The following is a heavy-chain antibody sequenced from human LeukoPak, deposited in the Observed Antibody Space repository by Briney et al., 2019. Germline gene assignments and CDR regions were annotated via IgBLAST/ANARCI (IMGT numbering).Heavy chain of an antibody. J-gene: IGHJ4*02. D-gene: IGHD3-16*01. CDR2: ISSSGSTI. Sequence: GGSLRLSCVVSGFTFSSYGMNWVRQAPGKGLEWVSYISSSGSTIYYADSVKGRFTISRDNAKNSLYLQMNSLRAEDTAVYYCARERGSYFDYWGQGTLVTVSS. CDR3: ARERGSYFDY. CDR1: GFTFSSYG. V-gene: IGHV3-48*04.